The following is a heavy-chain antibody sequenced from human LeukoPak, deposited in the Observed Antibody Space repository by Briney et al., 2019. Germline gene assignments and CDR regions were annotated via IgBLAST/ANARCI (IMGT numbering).Heavy chain of an antibody. D-gene: IGHD5-24*01. J-gene: IGHJ4*02. CDR3: ARGRRDGYNVDY. V-gene: IGHV4-59*08. Sequence: SETLSLTCTVSGGSISSYYWSWIRQPPGKGLEWIGYIYYSGSTNYNPSLKNRVTISVDTSKNQFSLKLSSVTAADTAVYHCARGRRDGYNVDYWGQGTLVTVSS. CDR1: GGSISSYY. CDR2: IYYSGST.